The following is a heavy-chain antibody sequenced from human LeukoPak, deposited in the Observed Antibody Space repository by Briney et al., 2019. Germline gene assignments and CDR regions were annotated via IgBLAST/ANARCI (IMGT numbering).Heavy chain of an antibody. D-gene: IGHD3-10*01. Sequence: ASVKVSFKASGYTFTGYYMHWVRQAPGQGLEWMGWINPNSGGTNYAQKFQGWVTMTRDTSISTAYMELSRLTSDDTAVYYCARGASGSFLFDVWGKGTTVTVSS. J-gene: IGHJ6*04. V-gene: IGHV1-2*04. CDR3: ARGASGSFLFDV. CDR2: INPNSGGT. CDR1: GYTFTGYY.